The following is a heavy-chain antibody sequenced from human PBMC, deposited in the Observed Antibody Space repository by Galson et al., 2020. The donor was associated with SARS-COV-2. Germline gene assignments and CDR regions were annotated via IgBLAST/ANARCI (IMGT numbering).Heavy chain of an antibody. CDR1: GGSISSSSYY. V-gene: IGHV4-39*01. Sequence: SETLSLTCTVSGGSISSSSYYWGWIRQPPGKGLEWIGSIYYSGSTYYNPSLKSRVTISVDTSKNQFSLKLSPVTAADTAVYYCASSLGYCSNNSCYHYGMDVWGQGTTVTVSS. D-gene: IGHD2-2*01. CDR2: IYYSGST. J-gene: IGHJ6*02. CDR3: ASSLGYCSNNSCYHYGMDV.